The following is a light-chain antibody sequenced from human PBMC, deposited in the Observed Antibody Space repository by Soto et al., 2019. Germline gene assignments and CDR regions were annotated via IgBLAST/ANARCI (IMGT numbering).Light chain of an antibody. J-gene: IGLJ1*01. CDR2: EVS. Sequence: QSALTQPASVSGSPGQSITISCTGTSSDVGGYNYVSWYQQHPGKAPKLMIYEVSNRPSGVSNRFSGSKSGNTASLTISGLQAEDEADDYCRSYTSSSTPFVFGTGTQLTVL. CDR1: SSDVGGYNY. CDR3: RSYTSSSTPFV. V-gene: IGLV2-14*01.